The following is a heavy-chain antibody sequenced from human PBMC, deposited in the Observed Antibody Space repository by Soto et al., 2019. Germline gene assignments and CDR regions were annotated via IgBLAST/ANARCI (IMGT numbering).Heavy chain of an antibody. CDR1: GFTFGSYW. D-gene: IGHD2-15*01. J-gene: IGHJ6*02. CDR2: ISLDGSRT. V-gene: IGHV3-74*01. Sequence: EVQLVESGGGLVQPGGALRLSCAAPGFTFGSYWMHWVRQAPGKGLVWVSHISLDGSRTTYADSVKGRFTISTDNAKNTLYMLMNSLRAECTAGYYCARATPEYSVGYRYYGMDVWGQGTTVPVSS. CDR3: ARATPEYSVGYRYYGMDV.